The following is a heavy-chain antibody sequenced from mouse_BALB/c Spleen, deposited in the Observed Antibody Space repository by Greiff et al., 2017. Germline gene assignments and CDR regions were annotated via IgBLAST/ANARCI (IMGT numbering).Heavy chain of an antibody. CDR1: GFTFSNYW. V-gene: IGHV6-6*02. D-gene: IGHD2-1*01. CDR2: IRLKSNNYAT. CDR3: TRNGNYVEYFDV. J-gene: IGHJ1*01. Sequence: EVKVEESGGGLVQPGGSMKLSCVASGFTFSNYWMNWVRQSPEKGLEWVAEIRLKSNNYATHYAESVKGRFTISRDDSKSSVYLQMNNLRAEDTGIYYCTRNGNYVEYFDVWGAGTTVTVSS.